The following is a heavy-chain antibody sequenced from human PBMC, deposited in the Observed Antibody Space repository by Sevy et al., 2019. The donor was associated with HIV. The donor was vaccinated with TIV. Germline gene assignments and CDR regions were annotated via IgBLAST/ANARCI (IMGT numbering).Heavy chain of an antibody. CDR1: GFTFNTYA. CDR2: IASGGTT. J-gene: IGHJ4*02. Sequence: GGSLRLSCTASGFTFNTYAMSWVRRAPGKGLEWVSAIASGGTTYYVYSVKGRFTISRDNSKTTLYLQMNSLRVDDTAVYYCAKNLRGKYLEGYFDYWGQGILVTVSS. CDR3: AKNLRGKYLEGYFDY. D-gene: IGHD1-20*01. V-gene: IGHV3-23*01.